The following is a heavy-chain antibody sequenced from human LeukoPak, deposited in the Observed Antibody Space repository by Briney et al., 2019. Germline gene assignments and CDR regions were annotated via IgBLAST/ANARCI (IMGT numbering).Heavy chain of an antibody. CDR2: INHSGST. J-gene: IGHJ1*01. V-gene: IGHV4-34*01. D-gene: IGHD2-2*01. CDR3: ARASSRYQLLSRGFQH. CDR1: GGSFSGYY. Sequence: KPSETLSLTCAVYGGSFSGYYWSWIRQPPGKGLEWIGEINHSGSTNYNPSLKSRVTISVDTSKNQFSLKLSSVTAADTAAYYCARASSRYQLLSRGFQHWGQGTLVTVSS.